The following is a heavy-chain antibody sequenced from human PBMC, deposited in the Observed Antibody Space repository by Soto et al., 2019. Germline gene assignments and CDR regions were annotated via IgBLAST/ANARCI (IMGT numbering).Heavy chain of an antibody. Sequence: SETLSLTCGVSGYSISSGYYWCFLRQPPGKGLECIGSIYHGGSTYYNPSLNSRVTLSIDMTNNHVSLILNSVTAADTAVYYCARVGPWVPYYYDSSPYTFENWFDPWGQGTLVTVS. CDR2: IYHGGST. D-gene: IGHD3-22*01. V-gene: IGHV4-38-2*01. J-gene: IGHJ5*02. CDR3: ARVGPWVPYYYDSSPYTFENWFDP. CDR1: GYSISSGYY.